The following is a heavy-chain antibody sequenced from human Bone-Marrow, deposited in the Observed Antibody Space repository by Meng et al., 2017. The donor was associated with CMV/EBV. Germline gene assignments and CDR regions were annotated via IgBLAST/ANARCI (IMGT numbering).Heavy chain of an antibody. CDR2: IRYEGSNK. Sequence: GGSLRLSCAASGFTFSSYGMHWVRQAPGKGVGWVAFIRYEGSNKYYADSVKGRFTISRDNSKNTLYLQMTSLRAEEPAVYYCAKEDRVPQQLWNDYWGQGTLVTVSS. J-gene: IGHJ4*02. CDR3: AKEDRVPQQLWNDY. CDR1: GFTFSSYG. D-gene: IGHD6-13*01. V-gene: IGHV3-30*02.